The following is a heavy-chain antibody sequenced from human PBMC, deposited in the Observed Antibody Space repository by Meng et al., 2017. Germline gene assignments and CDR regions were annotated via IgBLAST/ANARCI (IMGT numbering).Heavy chain of an antibody. Sequence: QVEALESGAEVKKPGSSVKVSCKGSGGTCSSYAISWVRQAPGQGLEWMGGIIPIFGTANYAQKFQGRVTITADEYTSTAYMELSSMTSEDTAVYYCAREIAAAYCGGDCYLWGQGTLVTVSS. CDR2: IIPIFGTA. D-gene: IGHD2-21*02. CDR1: GGTCSSYA. J-gene: IGHJ5*02. CDR3: AREIAAAYCGGDCYL. V-gene: IGHV1-69*01.